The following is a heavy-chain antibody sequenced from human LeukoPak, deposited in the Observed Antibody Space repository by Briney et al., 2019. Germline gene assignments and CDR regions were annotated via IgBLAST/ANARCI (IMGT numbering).Heavy chain of an antibody. D-gene: IGHD3-22*01. Sequence: PGGSLRLSCAASGFTFSSYAMSWVRQAPGKGLEWVSAISGSGGSTYYADSVKGRFTISRDNSKNTLYLQMNSLRAEDTAVYYCAKDLDPIYYYDSSGYLLDYWGQGTLVTVSS. V-gene: IGHV3-23*01. J-gene: IGHJ4*02. CDR2: ISGSGGST. CDR3: AKDLDPIYYYDSSGYLLDY. CDR1: GFTFSSYA.